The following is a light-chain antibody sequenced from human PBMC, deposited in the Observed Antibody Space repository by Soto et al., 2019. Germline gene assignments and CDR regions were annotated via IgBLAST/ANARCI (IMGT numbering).Light chain of an antibody. V-gene: IGLV2-8*01. CDR1: SSDVGGYNF. CDR3: SSYAGSNIVV. CDR2: EVS. Sequence: QSVLTQPPSASGSPGRSVTISCTGTSSDVGGYNFVSWYQQHPGKAPKLMIYEVSERPSGVPDRFSGSKSGNTASLTVSGLQAEDEADYYCSSYAGSNIVVFGGGTKLTVL. J-gene: IGLJ2*01.